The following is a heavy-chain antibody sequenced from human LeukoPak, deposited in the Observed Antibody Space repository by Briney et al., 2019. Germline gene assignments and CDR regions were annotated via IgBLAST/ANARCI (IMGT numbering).Heavy chain of an antibody. D-gene: IGHD2-2*01. Sequence: GGSLRLSCAASGFTFSSYGMHWVRQAPGKGLEWVAVISYDGSNKYYADSVKGRFTISRDSSKNTLYLQMNSLRAEDTAVYYCAKDDIVVVPAAIAGMDVWGQGTTVTVSS. J-gene: IGHJ6*02. V-gene: IGHV3-30*18. CDR3: AKDDIVVVPAAIAGMDV. CDR1: GFTFSSYG. CDR2: ISYDGSNK.